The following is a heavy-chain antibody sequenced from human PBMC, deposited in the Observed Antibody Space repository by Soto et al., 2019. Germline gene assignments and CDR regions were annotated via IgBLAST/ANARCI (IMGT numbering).Heavy chain of an antibody. CDR1: AFSLSTGGVG. Sequence: QITLKESGPTLVKPTQTLTLTCTFSAFSLSTGGVGVGWIRQPPGKALEWLALIYWDDDKRYSPSLRSRLTTTKYTPKNQVVLTMTNMDPVDTATYYCIQSRCGGDCLQSYASYYYYGMDVWGQGTTVTVSS. J-gene: IGHJ6*02. CDR3: IQSRCGGDCLQSYASYYYYGMDV. CDR2: IYWDDDK. V-gene: IGHV2-5*02. D-gene: IGHD2-21*02.